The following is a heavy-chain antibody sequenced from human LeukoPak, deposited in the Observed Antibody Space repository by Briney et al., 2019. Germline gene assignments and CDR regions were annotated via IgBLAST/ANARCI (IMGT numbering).Heavy chain of an antibody. CDR3: ARATTYDILTGFSDY. CDR1: GFIFSSYS. J-gene: IGHJ4*02. V-gene: IGHV3-21*01. D-gene: IGHD3-9*01. Sequence: GSLRLSCVASGFIFSSYSMNWVRQAPGKGLEWVSSISSSSSYIYYADSVKGRFTISRDNAKKSLYLQMNSLRAEDTAVYYCARATTYDILTGFSDYWGQGTLVTVSS. CDR2: ISSSSSYI.